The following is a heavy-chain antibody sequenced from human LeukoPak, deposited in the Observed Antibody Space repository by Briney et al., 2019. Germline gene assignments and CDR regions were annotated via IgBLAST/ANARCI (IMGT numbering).Heavy chain of an antibody. CDR2: VFYGGTTGTP. V-gene: IGHV4-39*01. D-gene: IGHD3-10*01. Sequence: PSETLSLTCTVSGDSFSDGTYYWAWIRQPPGRTLEWIGNVFYGGTTGTPYYSPSLKSRVTISLDTSKSQFSLQLSSVTAADTAIYSCARRRDVWFGGTPTYYFDYWGQGSLVAVSS. CDR1: GDSFSDGTYY. CDR3: ARRRDVWFGGTPTYYFDY. J-gene: IGHJ4*02.